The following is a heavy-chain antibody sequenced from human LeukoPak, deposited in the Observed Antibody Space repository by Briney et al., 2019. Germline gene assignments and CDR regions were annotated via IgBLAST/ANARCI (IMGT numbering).Heavy chain of an antibody. J-gene: IGHJ4*02. CDR1: GFTFSSYG. Sequence: PGGSLRLSCAASGFTFSSYGMHWVRQAPGKGLEWVAVILYDGSNKYYADSVKGRFTISRDNSKNTLYLQMNSLRAEDTAVYYCAKEVATVTAGLVDYWGQGTLVTVSS. D-gene: IGHD4-17*01. CDR2: ILYDGSNK. CDR3: AKEVATVTAGLVDY. V-gene: IGHV3-30*18.